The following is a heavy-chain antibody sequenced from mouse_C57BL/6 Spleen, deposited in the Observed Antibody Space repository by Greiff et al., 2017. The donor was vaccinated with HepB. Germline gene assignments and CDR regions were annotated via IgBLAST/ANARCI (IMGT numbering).Heavy chain of an antibody. CDR2: IDPETGGT. CDR1: GYTFTDYE. CDR3: SATMVTTGAMDY. D-gene: IGHD2-2*01. Sequence: LQESGAELVRPGASVTLSCKASGYTFTDYEMHWVKQTPVHGLEWIGAIDPETGGTAYNQKFKGKAILTADKSSSTAYMELRSLTSEDSAVYYCSATMVTTGAMDYWGQGTSVTVSS. V-gene: IGHV1-15*01. J-gene: IGHJ4*01.